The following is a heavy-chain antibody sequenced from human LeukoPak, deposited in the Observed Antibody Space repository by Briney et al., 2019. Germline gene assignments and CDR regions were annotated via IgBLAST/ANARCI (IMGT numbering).Heavy chain of an antibody. D-gene: IGHD1-7*01. Sequence: ASVKVSCKASGYTFTSYGISWVRQAPGQGLEWIGWISAYNGNTNYAQKFQGRVTMTTDTSTSTVYMELRSLRSDDTAVYYCARGRWNLGTFDYWGQGTLVTVSS. V-gene: IGHV1-18*01. CDR2: ISAYNGNT. CDR1: GYTFTSYG. J-gene: IGHJ4*02. CDR3: ARGRWNLGTFDY.